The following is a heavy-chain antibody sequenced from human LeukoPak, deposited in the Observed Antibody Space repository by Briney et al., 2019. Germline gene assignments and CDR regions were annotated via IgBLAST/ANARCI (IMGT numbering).Heavy chain of an antibody. D-gene: IGHD2-8*01. Sequence: GGSLRLSCAASGFTFSSYAIHWARQAPGKGLEWVAVILNDGSNEFYADSVRGRFTISRDNSKNTLWLQMNSLTAEDTAVYYCARGEFNGLDYWGQGTLVTVSS. CDR1: GFTFSSYA. J-gene: IGHJ4*02. CDR2: ILNDGSNE. V-gene: IGHV3-30-3*01. CDR3: ARGEFNGLDY.